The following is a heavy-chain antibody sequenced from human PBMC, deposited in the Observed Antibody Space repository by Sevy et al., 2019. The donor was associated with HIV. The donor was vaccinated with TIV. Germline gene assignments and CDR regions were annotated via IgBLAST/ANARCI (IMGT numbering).Heavy chain of an antibody. CDR3: ANKRGYSHGPFDY. V-gene: IGHV4-30-4*01. Sequence: SETLSLTCTVSGGSISSSDSYWSWIRQPPGKGLEWTGYIHFSGGTYYNPFLKSRVAMSVDTSERQFSLRLSFMTAADTAVYYCANKRGYSHGPFDYWGQGALVTVSS. CDR2: IHFSGGT. D-gene: IGHD5-12*01. CDR1: GGSISSSDSY. J-gene: IGHJ4*02.